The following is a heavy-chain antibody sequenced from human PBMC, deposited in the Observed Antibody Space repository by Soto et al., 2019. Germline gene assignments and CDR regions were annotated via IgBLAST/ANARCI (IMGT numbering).Heavy chain of an antibody. CDR1: GGSFSGYY. CDR2: INHSGST. Sequence: ETLSLTCAVYGGSFSGYYWSWIRQLPGKGLEWIGEINHSGSTNYNPSLKSRVTISVDTSKNQFSLKLRSVTAADTAVYYCARGGDNSNYDMLDMSGLYHYGMDVWGQGTTVTVSS. V-gene: IGHV4-34*01. J-gene: IGHJ6*02. CDR3: ARGGDNSNYDMLDMSGLYHYGMDV. D-gene: IGHD4-4*01.